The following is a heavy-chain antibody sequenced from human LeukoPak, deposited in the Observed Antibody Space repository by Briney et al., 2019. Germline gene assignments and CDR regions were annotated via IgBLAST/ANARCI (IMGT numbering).Heavy chain of an antibody. CDR3: ARPTIAAAGTYYYYMDV. J-gene: IGHJ6*03. V-gene: IGHV3-9*01. CDR1: GFTFDDYA. Sequence: PGGSLRLSCAASGFTFDDYAMHWVRQAPGKGLEWVSGISWNSGSIGYADSVKGRFTISRDNAKNSLYLQMNSLRAEDTAVYYCARPTIAAAGTYYYYMDVWGKGTTVTVSS. D-gene: IGHD6-13*01. CDR2: ISWNSGSI.